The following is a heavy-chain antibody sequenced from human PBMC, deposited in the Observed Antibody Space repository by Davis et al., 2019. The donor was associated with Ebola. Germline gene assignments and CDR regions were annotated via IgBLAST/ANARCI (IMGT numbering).Heavy chain of an antibody. CDR2: ISGSGGST. CDR1: GFTFSSYA. Sequence: GESLKISCAASGFTFSSYAMSWVRQAPGKGLEWVSAISGSGGSTYYADSVKGRFTISRDNSKNTLYLQMNSLRAEDTAVYYCAKMVIVVVNPLDYWGQGTLVTVPS. J-gene: IGHJ4*02. D-gene: IGHD3-22*01. CDR3: AKMVIVVVNPLDY. V-gene: IGHV3-23*01.